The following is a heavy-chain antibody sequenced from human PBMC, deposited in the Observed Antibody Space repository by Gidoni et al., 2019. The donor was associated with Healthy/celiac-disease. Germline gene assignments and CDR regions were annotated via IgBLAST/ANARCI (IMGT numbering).Heavy chain of an antibody. CDR2: IRSKAYGGTT. J-gene: IGHJ3*02. Sequence: EVQLVESGGGLVKPGRSLRLSCTASGFTFGDYAMSWFRQAPGKGLEWVGFIRSKAYGGTTEYAASVKGRFTISRDDSKSIAYLQMNSLKTEDTAVYYCTSVVVVAADYDAFDIWGQGTMVTVSS. CDR3: TSVVVVAADYDAFDI. V-gene: IGHV3-49*05. D-gene: IGHD2-15*01. CDR1: GFTFGDYA.